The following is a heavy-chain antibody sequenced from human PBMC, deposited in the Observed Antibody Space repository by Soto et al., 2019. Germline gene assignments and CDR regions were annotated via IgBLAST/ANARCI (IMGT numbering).Heavy chain of an antibody. J-gene: IGHJ4*02. D-gene: IGHD1-26*01. CDR1: GYTFTNYG. V-gene: IGHV1-18*01. Sequence: QVRLVQSGTEVRTPGASVKVSCKASGYTFTNYGITWLRLAPGQGLEWMGWASAYNRNTNYAQKFEDRVTMTTDTSTSTAYMELRSLRSDDTAVYYCARERKWEPLLYWGPGTRLSVSP. CDR2: ASAYNRNT. CDR3: ARERKWEPLLY.